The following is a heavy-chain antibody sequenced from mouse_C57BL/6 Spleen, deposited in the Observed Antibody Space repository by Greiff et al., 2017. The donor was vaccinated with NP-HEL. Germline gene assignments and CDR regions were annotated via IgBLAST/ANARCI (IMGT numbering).Heavy chain of an antibody. CDR2: INYDGSST. Sequence: EVHLVESEGGLVQPGSSMKLSCTASGFTFSDYYMAWVRQVPEKGLEWVANINYDGSSTYYLDSLKSRFIISRDNAKNILYLQMSSLKSEDTATYYCARGGDYGYYFDYWGQGTTLTVSS. J-gene: IGHJ2*01. D-gene: IGHD1-1*02. CDR1: GFTFSDYY. V-gene: IGHV5-16*01. CDR3: ARGGDYGYYFDY.